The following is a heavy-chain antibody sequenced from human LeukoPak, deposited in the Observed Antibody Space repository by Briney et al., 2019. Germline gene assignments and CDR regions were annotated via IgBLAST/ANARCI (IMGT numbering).Heavy chain of an antibody. CDR2: INPSGGST. Sequence: ASVKVSCKASGYTFTSYYMHWVRQAPGQGLEWMGIINPSGGSTSYEQKFQGRVTMTRDMSTSTDYMELSSLRSEDPAVYYCARDNSVEDTAWWFDPWGQGTLVTVSS. D-gene: IGHD4-23*01. CDR3: ARDNSVEDTAWWFDP. CDR1: GYTFTSYY. J-gene: IGHJ5*02. V-gene: IGHV1-46*01.